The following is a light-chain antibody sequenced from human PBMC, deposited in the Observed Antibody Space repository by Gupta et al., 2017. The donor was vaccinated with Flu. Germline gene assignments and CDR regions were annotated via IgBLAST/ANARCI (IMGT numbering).Light chain of an antibody. CDR3: QQANNLPLT. CDR1: QITSR. Sequence: SPSAVYASVGDRVISPCRGSQITSRVAWYQQQPGKAPKLLIYSTSSLESGVPSRFSGSGSGTDFTLTISGLQPEDFATYYCQQANNLPLTFGGGTMVEIK. CDR2: STS. V-gene: IGKV1-12*01. J-gene: IGKJ4*01.